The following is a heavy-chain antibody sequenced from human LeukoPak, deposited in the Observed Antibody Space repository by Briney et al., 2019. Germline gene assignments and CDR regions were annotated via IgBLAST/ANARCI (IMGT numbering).Heavy chain of an antibody. CDR3: ARDNGWSADF. Sequence: GGSLRLSCAASGFAFSRYSMNWVRQAPGKGLEWVANIKQDGSAKPYVDSVKGRFTISRDNAKNSLFLQMNSLRAEDTAVYYCARDNGWSADFWGQGTLVTVSS. CDR2: IKQDGSAK. D-gene: IGHD2-15*01. V-gene: IGHV3-7*03. J-gene: IGHJ4*02. CDR1: GFAFSRYS.